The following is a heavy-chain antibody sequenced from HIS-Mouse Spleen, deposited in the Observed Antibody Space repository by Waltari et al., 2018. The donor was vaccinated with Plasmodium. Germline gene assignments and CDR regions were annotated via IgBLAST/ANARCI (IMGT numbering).Heavy chain of an antibody. CDR1: AYTFTGYY. CDR3: ARRAYYYDSSGYGTFDY. D-gene: IGHD3-22*01. CDR2: INPNSSGT. Sequence: QVQLVQSGAEVKKPGASVKVSCKASAYTFTGYYMNWVRQAPGQGLEWMGWINPNSSGTNYAKKFQGRVTMTRETSISTAYMELSRLRSDDTAVYYCARRAYYYDSSGYGTFDYWGQGTVVTVSS. V-gene: IGHV1-2*02. J-gene: IGHJ4*02.